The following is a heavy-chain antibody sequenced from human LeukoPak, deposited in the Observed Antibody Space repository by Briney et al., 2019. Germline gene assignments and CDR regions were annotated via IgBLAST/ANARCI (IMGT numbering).Heavy chain of an antibody. CDR3: AKTNGYYSD. V-gene: IGHV3-48*01. J-gene: IGHJ4*02. Sequence: GGSLRLSCAASGFTLSGYSMNWVRQAPGKGLEWVSYISYSSTTIDYAASVKGRFTISRDNSKNSLSLQVSSPRAEDTAVYYCAKTNGYYSDWGQGTLVTVSS. CDR2: ISYSSTTI. D-gene: IGHD3-22*01. CDR1: GFTLSGYS.